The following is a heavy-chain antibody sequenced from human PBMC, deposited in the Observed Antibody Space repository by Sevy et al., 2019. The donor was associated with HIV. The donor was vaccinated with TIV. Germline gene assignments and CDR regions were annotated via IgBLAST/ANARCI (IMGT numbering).Heavy chain of an antibody. Sequence: GGSLRLSCSASEFTFSSYAMSWVRQAPGKGLEWVSSISGSGRFTDYADFVEGRFIISRDNSKNTLSVQMNSLRAEDTTVYYCAKGFCSGATCPRDYYYYGMVVWGQGTTVTVSS. V-gene: IGHV3-23*01. CDR3: AKGFCSGATCPRDYYYYGMVV. J-gene: IGHJ6*01. CDR2: ISGSGRFT. CDR1: EFTFSSYA. D-gene: IGHD2-15*01.